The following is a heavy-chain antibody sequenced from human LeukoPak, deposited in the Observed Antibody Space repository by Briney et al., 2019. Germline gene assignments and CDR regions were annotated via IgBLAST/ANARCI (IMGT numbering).Heavy chain of an antibody. J-gene: IGHJ4*02. D-gene: IGHD6-13*01. CDR3: ARDFRIAAAGILINYFDY. V-gene: IGHV4-38-2*02. CDR2: IYHSGST. CDR1: GYSISSGYY. Sequence: SETLSLTCTVSGYSISSGYYWGWIRQPPGKGLEWIGSIYHSGSTYYNPSLKSRVTISVDTSKNQFSLKLSSVTAADTAVYYCARDFRIAAAGILINYFDYWGQGTLVTVSS.